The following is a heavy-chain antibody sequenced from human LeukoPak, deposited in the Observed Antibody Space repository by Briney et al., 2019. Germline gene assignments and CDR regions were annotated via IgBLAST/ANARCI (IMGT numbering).Heavy chain of an antibody. CDR1: GFSFNSDW. Sequence: GALRLSCAASGFSFNSDWMDWVRQAPGKGLEWVANIKHDESEKNYLDSVKGRFTTSRDNAQNSLYLQMNGLRVEDTAVYYCTRRLDDWGQGTLVTVSS. CDR2: IKHDESEK. CDR3: TRRLDD. V-gene: IGHV3-7*01. J-gene: IGHJ4*02. D-gene: IGHD3-16*01.